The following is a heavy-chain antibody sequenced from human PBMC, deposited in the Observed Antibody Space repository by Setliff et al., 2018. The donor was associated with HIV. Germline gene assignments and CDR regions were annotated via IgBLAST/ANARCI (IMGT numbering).Heavy chain of an antibody. J-gene: IGHJ4*02. CDR3: ARVPFTTGFDY. CDR1: GDSSSSYY. Sequence: PSETLSLTCTVSGDSSSSYYYNWIRQPAGKGLEWVGRMYTSGSTSYNPSLKSRVTMSLDTSKNQFSLKLSSVTAAGTAVFYCARVPFTTGFDYWGQGILVTVSS. D-gene: IGHD3-3*01. V-gene: IGHV4-4*07. CDR2: MYTSGST.